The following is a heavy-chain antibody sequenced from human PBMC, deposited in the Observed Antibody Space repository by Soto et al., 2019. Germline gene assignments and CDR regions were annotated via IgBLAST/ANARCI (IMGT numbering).Heavy chain of an antibody. CDR3: ARVYCSGGGCYGIDY. V-gene: IGHV1-46*01. J-gene: IGHJ4*02. D-gene: IGHD2-15*01. CDR1: GDTFTSYY. CDR2: INPSGDT. Sequence: QVQLVQSGAEVKKPGASVKISCKASGDTFTSYYMHWVRQAPGQGLEWMGIINPSGDTSYAQKFQGRVTMTRDTSTSTVYMELSSLRSEDTAVYYCARVYCSGGGCYGIDYWGQGTLVPVSS.